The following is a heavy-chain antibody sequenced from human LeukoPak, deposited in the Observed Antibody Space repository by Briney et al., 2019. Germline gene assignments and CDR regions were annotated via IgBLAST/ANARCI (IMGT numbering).Heavy chain of an antibody. D-gene: IGHD3-22*01. V-gene: IGHV1-46*01. CDR1: GYTFTSYY. Sequence: ASVKVSCKASGYTFTSYYMHWVRQAPGQGLEWMGIINPSGGSTSYAQKFQGRVTMTRDMSTSTDYMELSSLGSEDTAVYYCARDNSGYDSSGYYFDYWGQGTLVTVSS. J-gene: IGHJ4*02. CDR2: INPSGGST. CDR3: ARDNSGYDSSGYYFDY.